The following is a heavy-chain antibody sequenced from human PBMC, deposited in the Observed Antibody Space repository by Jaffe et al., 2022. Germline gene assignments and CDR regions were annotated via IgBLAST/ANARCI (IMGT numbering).Heavy chain of an antibody. V-gene: IGHV3-21*01. D-gene: IGHD1-26*01. Sequence: EVQLVESGGGLVKPGGSLRLSCAASGFTFSNYSMNWVRQAPGKGLEWVSSISSSSSYIYYADSVRGRFTISRDNAKNSLYLQMNSLRAEDTAVYYCARDQRSYFNWFDPWGQGTLVTVSS. CDR2: ISSSSSYI. J-gene: IGHJ5*02. CDR3: ARDQRSYFNWFDP. CDR1: GFTFSNYS.